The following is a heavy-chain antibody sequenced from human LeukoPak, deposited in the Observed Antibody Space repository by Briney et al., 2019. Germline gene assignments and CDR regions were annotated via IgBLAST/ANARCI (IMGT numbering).Heavy chain of an antibody. CDR3: ARGQVPAARGYNWFDP. CDR1: GWSFNDYY. CDR2: INARGDT. D-gene: IGHD2-2*01. J-gene: IGHJ5*02. Sequence: SETLSLTCAVYGWSFNDYYWNWIRQPPGKGLEWIGEINARGDTNYNPSLKSRVTISVDTSKKQFSLRLTSMNAADTALYYCARGQVPAARGYNWFDPWGQGTLVTVSS. V-gene: IGHV4-34*01.